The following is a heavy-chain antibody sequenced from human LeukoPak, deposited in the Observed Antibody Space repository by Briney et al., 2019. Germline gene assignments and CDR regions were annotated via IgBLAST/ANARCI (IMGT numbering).Heavy chain of an antibody. Sequence: GGSLRLSCAASGFTVSSNYMSWVRQAPGKGLEWVSAIGGSGGSTYYADSVKGRFTISRDNSKNTLYLQMNSLRAEDTAVYYCAKLVGPTGWGCFDYWGQGTLVTVSS. CDR1: GFTVSSNY. J-gene: IGHJ4*02. CDR3: AKLVGPTGWGCFDY. CDR2: IGGSGGST. V-gene: IGHV3-23*01. D-gene: IGHD1-26*01.